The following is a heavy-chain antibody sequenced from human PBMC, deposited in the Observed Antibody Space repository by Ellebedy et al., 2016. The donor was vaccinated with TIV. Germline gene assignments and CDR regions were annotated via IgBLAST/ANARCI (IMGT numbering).Heavy chain of an antibody. D-gene: IGHD2-21*01. Sequence: GESLKISXAASGFTFSNYAMSWVRQAPGKGLEWVSALSGSGATTYSADSVKGRFTISRDNSKNTLYLQMNSLRAEDTAVYFCANIGVRVTGNGDYFDYWGQGTLVTVSS. CDR3: ANIGVRVTGNGDYFDY. CDR1: GFTFSNYA. J-gene: IGHJ4*02. CDR2: LSGSGATT. V-gene: IGHV3-23*01.